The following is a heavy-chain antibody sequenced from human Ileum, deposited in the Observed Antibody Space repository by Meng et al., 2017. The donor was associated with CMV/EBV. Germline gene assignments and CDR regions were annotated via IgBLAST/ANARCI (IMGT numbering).Heavy chain of an antibody. D-gene: IGHD3-10*01. V-gene: IGHV1-18*01. J-gene: IGHJ4*02. Sequence: ASVKVSCKASGYTFTSYGISWVRQAPGQGLEWMGWISAYNGNTNYAQKIQGRVTMTTDTSTSTAYMELRSLRSDDTAVYYCARRLITMVRGVIADDYWGQGTLVTVSS. CDR2: ISAYNGNT. CDR3: ARRLITMVRGVIADDY. CDR1: GYTFTSYG.